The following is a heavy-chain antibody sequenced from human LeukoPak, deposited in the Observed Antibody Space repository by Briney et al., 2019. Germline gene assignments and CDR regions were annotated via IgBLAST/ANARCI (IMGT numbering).Heavy chain of an antibody. CDR2: ISSSGNTI. V-gene: IGHV3-48*04. Sequence: PGGSLRLSCAASGFTFSSYSMNWVRQAPGKGLEWVSYISSSGNTIDYADSVKGRFTISRDNAKNSLYLQMVSLRAEDTAVYYCARLRGYSYGYGDHWGQGTLVTVSS. CDR1: GFTFSSYS. J-gene: IGHJ4*02. D-gene: IGHD5-18*01. CDR3: ARLRGYSYGYGDH.